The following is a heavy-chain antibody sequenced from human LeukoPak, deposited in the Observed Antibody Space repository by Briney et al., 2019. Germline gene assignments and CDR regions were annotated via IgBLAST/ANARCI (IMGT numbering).Heavy chain of an antibody. J-gene: IGHJ4*02. CDR3: ARNGYTSGWYRN. CDR2: IYSGGST. CDR1: GFTVSSNY. D-gene: IGHD6-19*01. V-gene: IGHV3-53*01. Sequence: PGGSLRLSCAASGFTVSSNYMSWVRQAPGKGLEWVSTIYSGGSTYHADSVKGRFTISRDTSKNTLYLQMNSLRGEDTAVYCCARNGYTSGWYRNWGQGTLVTVSS.